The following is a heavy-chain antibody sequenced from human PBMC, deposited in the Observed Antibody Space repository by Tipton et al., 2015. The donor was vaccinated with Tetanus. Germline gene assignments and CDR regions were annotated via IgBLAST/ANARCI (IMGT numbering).Heavy chain of an antibody. CDR3: ARGGGTVGSIPLYSWLDP. Sequence: SLTCTVSGGSISDYYWSWIRQPAGKGLEWIGRIYISGKTYYNPSLKSRITMSVDASKNQFSLKLSSVTAADTAVYYCARGGGTVGSIPLYSWLDPWGQGTLVTVSS. CDR2: IYISGKT. CDR1: GGSISDYY. V-gene: IGHV4-4*07. D-gene: IGHD1-26*01. J-gene: IGHJ5*02.